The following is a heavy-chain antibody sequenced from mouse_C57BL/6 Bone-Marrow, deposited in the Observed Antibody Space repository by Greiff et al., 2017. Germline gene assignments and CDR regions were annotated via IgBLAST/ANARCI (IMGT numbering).Heavy chain of an antibody. CDR1: GYSFTGYY. V-gene: IGHV1-43*01. CDR2: INPSTGGT. CDR3: ARYYYGSSYLAWFAY. D-gene: IGHD1-1*01. J-gene: IGHJ3*01. Sequence: VTLKVSGPELVKPGASVKISCKASGYSFTGYYMHWVKQSSEKSLEWIGEINPSTGGTSYNQKFKGKATLTVDKSSSTAYMQLKSLTSEDSAVYYCARYYYGSSYLAWFAYWGQGTLVTVSA.